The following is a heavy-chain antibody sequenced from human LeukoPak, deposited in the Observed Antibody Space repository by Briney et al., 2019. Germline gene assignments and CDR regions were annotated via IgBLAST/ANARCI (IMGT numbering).Heavy chain of an antibody. CDR3: AKDPGFPGGGYY. J-gene: IGHJ4*02. D-gene: IGHD1-14*01. V-gene: IGHV3-23*01. CDR2: IIGSGGST. CDR1: GFTFSSYA. Sequence: GGSLRLSCAASGFTFSSYAMSWVRQASGKGLEWVSAIIGSGGSTYYADSVKGRFTISRDNSKNTLYLQMNSLRAEDTAVYYCAKDPGFPGGGYYWGQGTLVTVSS.